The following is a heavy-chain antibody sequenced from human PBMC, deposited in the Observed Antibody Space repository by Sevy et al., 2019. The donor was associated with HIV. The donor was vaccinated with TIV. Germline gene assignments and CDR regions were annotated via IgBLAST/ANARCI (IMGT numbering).Heavy chain of an antibody. V-gene: IGHV3-23*01. D-gene: IGHD6-6*01. CDR1: GFTFSTYT. J-gene: IGHJ4*02. Sequence: GGSVRLSCAASGFTFSTYTMSWVRQAPGKGLEWVSAISGSGDDTYYAGSVKGRFTISRDNSKNTLYLQMNSLRAEDTAVYYCAKPPYSSSSFDYWGQGTLVTVSS. CDR3: AKPPYSSSSFDY. CDR2: ISGSGDDT.